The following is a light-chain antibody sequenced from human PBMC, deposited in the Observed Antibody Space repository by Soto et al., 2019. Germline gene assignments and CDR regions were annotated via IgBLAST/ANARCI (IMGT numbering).Light chain of an antibody. CDR3: QQRINWPLT. CDR1: QSVSTY. J-gene: IGKJ4*01. CDR2: DAS. V-gene: IGKV3-11*01. Sequence: ETVLTQSPAILSLSPGERATLSCRASQSVSTYLAWYQQKPGQAPRLLIYDASNRATGIPARFIGSRSGTAFTLTIGGLEPEDSAVYYCQQRINWPLTVGGGTKVEI.